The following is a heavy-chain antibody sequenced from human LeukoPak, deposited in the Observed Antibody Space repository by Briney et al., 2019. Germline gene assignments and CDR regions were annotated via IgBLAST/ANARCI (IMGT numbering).Heavy chain of an antibody. CDR3: ARDNGSGTWYYYGMDV. CDR2: ISSSSSYI. CDR1: GFTFSSYS. V-gene: IGHV3-21*01. D-gene: IGHD3-10*01. J-gene: IGHJ6*04. Sequence: KTGGSLRLSCAASGFTFSSYSMNWVRQAPGKGLEWVSSISSSSSYIYYADSVKGRFTISRDNAKNSLYLQMNSLRAEDTAVYYCARDNGSGTWYYYGMDVWGKGTTVTVSS.